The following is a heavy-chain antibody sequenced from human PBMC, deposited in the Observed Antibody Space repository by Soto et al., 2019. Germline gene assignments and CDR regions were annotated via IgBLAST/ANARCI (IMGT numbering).Heavy chain of an antibody. D-gene: IGHD6-6*01. J-gene: IGHJ4*02. V-gene: IGHV3-30-3*01. CDR3: ARDPDLGPSSHHLYYFDY. CDR2: ISYDGSKK. CDR1: GFTFSSYA. Sequence: QVQLVESGGGVVQPGRSLRLSCAASGFTFSSYAMHWVRQAPGKGLEWVAVISYDGSKKYYADSVKGRFTISRDNSKNTLYLQMNSLRAEDTAVYHCARDPDLGPSSHHLYYFDYWGQGTLVTVSS.